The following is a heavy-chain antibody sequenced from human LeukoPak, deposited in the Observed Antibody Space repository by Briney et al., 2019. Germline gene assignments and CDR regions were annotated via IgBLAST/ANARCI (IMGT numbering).Heavy chain of an antibody. CDR2: ISGDGVST. J-gene: IGHJ4*02. CDR3: AKDGSYYDFDF. V-gene: IGHV3-43*02. CDR1: GFTFADYA. Sequence: GGSLRLSCAVSGFTFADYAMHWVRQAPGKGLERVSLISGDGVSTYYADSVKGRFTISRDNSKNSLYLQMNSLRTEDTALYYCAKDGSYYDFDFWGQGTLVTVSS. D-gene: IGHD1-26*01.